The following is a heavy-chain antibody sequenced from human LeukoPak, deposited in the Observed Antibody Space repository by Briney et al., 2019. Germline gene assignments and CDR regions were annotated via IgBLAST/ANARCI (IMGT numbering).Heavy chain of an antibody. Sequence: SETLSLTCTVSGGSISSGGYYWSWIRQHPGKGLEWIGYIYYGGSTYYNPSLKSRVTISVDTSKNQFSLKLSSVTAADTAVYYCARGGYYYDSSGYYNYFDYWGQGTLVTVSS. V-gene: IGHV4-31*03. CDR1: GGSISSGGYY. D-gene: IGHD3-22*01. J-gene: IGHJ4*02. CDR3: ARGGYYYDSSGYYNYFDY. CDR2: IYYGGST.